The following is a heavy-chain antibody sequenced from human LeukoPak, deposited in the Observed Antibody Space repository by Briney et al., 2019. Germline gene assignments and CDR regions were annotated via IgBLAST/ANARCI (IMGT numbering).Heavy chain of an antibody. Sequence: GGSLRLSCAASGFTFSSYSMNWVRQAPGKGLEWVSSISRSSSYIYYADSVKGRFTISRDNAKNSLYLQMNSLRAEDTAVYYCAKDRTAPYYDFWSGYSYWGQGTLVTVSS. V-gene: IGHV3-21*01. D-gene: IGHD3-3*01. CDR3: AKDRTAPYYDFWSGYSY. CDR2: ISRSSSYI. J-gene: IGHJ4*02. CDR1: GFTFSSYS.